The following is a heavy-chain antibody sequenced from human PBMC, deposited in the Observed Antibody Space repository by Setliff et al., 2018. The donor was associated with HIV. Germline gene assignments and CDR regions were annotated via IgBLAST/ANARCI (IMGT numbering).Heavy chain of an antibody. CDR3: VADGHGSGWRSDY. D-gene: IGHD6-19*01. CDR2: ISAYNGNT. Sequence: ASVKVSCKASGYTFTNFGIGWVRQAPGQGLEWMGWISAYNGNTNYAQKLQGRVTITRDMSTSTAYMELRSLRYDDTAVYYCVADGHGSGWRSDYWGQGTLVTVSS. V-gene: IGHV1-18*01. J-gene: IGHJ4*02. CDR1: GYTFTNFG.